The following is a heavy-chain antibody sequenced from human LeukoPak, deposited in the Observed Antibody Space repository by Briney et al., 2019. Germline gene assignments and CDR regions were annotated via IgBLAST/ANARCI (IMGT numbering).Heavy chain of an antibody. CDR2: IYYSGST. CDR1: GGSISSYY. D-gene: IGHD3-9*01. V-gene: IGHV4-59*01. J-gene: IGHJ6*02. CDR3: ARVRDYDILTGYHDLYYYYYGMDV. Sequence: SETLSLTCTVSGGSISSYYWSWIRQPPGKGLEWIGYIYYSGSTNYNPSLKSRVTISVDTSKNQFSLKLSSVTAADTAVYYCARVRDYDILTGYHDLYYYYYGMDVWGQGTTVTVSS.